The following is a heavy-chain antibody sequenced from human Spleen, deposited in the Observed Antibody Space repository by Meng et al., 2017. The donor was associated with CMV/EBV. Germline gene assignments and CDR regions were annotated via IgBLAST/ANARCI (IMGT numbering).Heavy chain of an antibody. D-gene: IGHD6-6*01. V-gene: IGHV1-69*02. CDR3: ARSGGYSSSSWFDP. Sequence: SVKVSCKASGGTFSSYTISWVRQAPGQGLEWMGRIIPILGIANYAQKFQGRVTITADKSTSTAYMELSSLRSEDTAVYYCARSGGYSSSSWFDPWGQGTLVTVSS. J-gene: IGHJ5*02. CDR2: IIPILGIA. CDR1: GGTFSSYT.